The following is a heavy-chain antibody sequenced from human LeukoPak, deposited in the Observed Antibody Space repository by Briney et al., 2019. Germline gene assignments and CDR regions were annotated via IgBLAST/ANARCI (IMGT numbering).Heavy chain of an antibody. V-gene: IGHV3-48*03. Sequence: PGGSLRLSCKVSGFTFTNFEMAWVRKGPGMGLEWLAYINDGGNIIRYADVVKGRFTISRDSVKKSGFLQMNSLRVDDTAVYYCAGGPQYSGSHGYWGQGTLVTVSS. CDR1: GFTFTNFE. CDR3: AGGPQYSGSHGY. D-gene: IGHD1-26*01. CDR2: INDGGNII. J-gene: IGHJ4*02.